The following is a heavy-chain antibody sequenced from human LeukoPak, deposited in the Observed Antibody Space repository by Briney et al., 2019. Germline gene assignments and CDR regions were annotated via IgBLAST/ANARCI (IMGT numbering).Heavy chain of an antibody. CDR1: GDRISSNSS. CDR2: TYYRSKWYN. Sequence: SQTLSLTCAIFGDRISSNSSWNWIRQSPSRGLEWLGRTYYRSKWYNDYVVSVKSRININPDTSKNQFSLQLNSVTPDDTALYYCARGGQGDGYSADEAFDIWGQGTMVTVSS. CDR3: ARGGQGDGYSADEAFDI. D-gene: IGHD5-18*01. J-gene: IGHJ3*02. V-gene: IGHV6-1*01.